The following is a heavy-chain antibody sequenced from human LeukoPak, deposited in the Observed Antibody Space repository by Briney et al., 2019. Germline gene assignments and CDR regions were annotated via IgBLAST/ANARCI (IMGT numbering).Heavy chain of an antibody. D-gene: IGHD1-1*01. CDR2: IWYDGSNK. V-gene: IGHV3-33*01. J-gene: IGHJ5*02. Sequence: GGSLRLSCAASGFTFSNHGKKNKKQAPGKGLEWVSLIWYDGSNKEYAESVKGRFTISRDNSKNTLYLQMNSLRDEDTAVYYCARDQRTSTTAPKRKGRFDPWGQGTLVTVSS. CDR3: ARDQRTSTTAPKRKGRFDP. CDR1: GFTFSNHG.